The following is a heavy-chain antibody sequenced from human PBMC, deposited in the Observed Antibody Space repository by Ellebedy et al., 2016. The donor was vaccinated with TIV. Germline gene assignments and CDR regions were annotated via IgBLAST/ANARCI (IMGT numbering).Heavy chain of an antibody. CDR2: IRYDGSNK. J-gene: IGHJ4*02. D-gene: IGHD5-12*01. CDR3: ARVLYSGYDACGY. V-gene: IGHV3-30*02. CDR1: GFTFSSYG. Sequence: PGGSLRLSCAASGFTFSSYGMHWVRQAPGKGLEWVAFIRYDGSNKYYADSVKGRFTISRDNSKNTLYLQMNSLRAEDTAVYYCARVLYSGYDACGYWGQGTLVTVSS.